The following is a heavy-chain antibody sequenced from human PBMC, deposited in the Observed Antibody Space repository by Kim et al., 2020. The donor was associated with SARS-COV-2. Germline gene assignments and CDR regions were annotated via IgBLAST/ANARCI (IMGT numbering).Heavy chain of an antibody. Sequence: TNTSHPSLQGRLTQSVDASKNQFTLELISVTAADTAVYYCARIEVFDFDYWGQGTLVTVSS. V-gene: IGHV4-34*01. D-gene: IGHD2-21*01. CDR2: TN. CDR3: ARIEVFDFDY. J-gene: IGHJ4*02.